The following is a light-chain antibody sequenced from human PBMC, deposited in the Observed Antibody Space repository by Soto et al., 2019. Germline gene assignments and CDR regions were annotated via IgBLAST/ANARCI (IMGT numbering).Light chain of an antibody. CDR2: DAS. CDR3: QQTYSFPVT. V-gene: IGKV1-39*01. CDR1: LDINNT. Sequence: DIQMTQSPSSLSASVEDRVTIACQASLDINNTLNCYQPKPGKAPKPLIFDASSLESGVPSRFRGSGSGTDFTLTISSLQPEDFAIYYCQQTYSFPVTFGQGTRLEIK. J-gene: IGKJ5*01.